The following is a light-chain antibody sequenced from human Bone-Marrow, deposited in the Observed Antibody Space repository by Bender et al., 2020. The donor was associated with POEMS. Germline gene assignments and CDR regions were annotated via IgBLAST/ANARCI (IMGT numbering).Light chain of an antibody. CDR1: ILGRTY. V-gene: IGLV3-1*01. CDR2: QNN. J-gene: IGLJ1*01. CDR3: QAWDTSAAGV. Sequence: SYELTQPPSVSVSPGQTASLTCSGYILGRTYACWYQRKPGQPPVLVMYQNNKRPSGIPERFSASNSGNTATLTISGAQAMDEADYYCQAWDTSAAGVFGTGTKVTVL.